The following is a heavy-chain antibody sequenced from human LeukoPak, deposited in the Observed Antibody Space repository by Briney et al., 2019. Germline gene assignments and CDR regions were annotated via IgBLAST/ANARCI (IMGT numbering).Heavy chain of an antibody. Sequence: PGGSLRLSCAASGFTFNNYAMSWVRQAPGKGLEGVSVIVGSGGNTYYADSVKGRFTIPRDNSKNTLYLQMNSLRAEDTAVYYCAKAIARYDSCGSDFDYGGQGTLVTVS. J-gene: IGHJ4*02. D-gene: IGHD3-22*01. V-gene: IGHV3-23*01. CDR2: IVGSGGNT. CDR3: AKAIARYDSCGSDFDY. CDR1: GFTFNNYA.